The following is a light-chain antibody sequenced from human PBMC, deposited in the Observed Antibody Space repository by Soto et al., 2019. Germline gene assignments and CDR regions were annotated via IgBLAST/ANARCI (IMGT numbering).Light chain of an antibody. CDR1: QSVSNNY. Sequence: EIVLTQSPGTLSLSPGERATLSCRASQSVSNNYLAWYQQKPGQAPRLLIYAATSRATGIPDRFSGSGSGTDFTLTIGRLEPEDFALYYCQQRSSWPPITFGQGTRLEIK. V-gene: IGKV3D-20*02. CDR2: AAT. CDR3: QQRSSWPPIT. J-gene: IGKJ5*01.